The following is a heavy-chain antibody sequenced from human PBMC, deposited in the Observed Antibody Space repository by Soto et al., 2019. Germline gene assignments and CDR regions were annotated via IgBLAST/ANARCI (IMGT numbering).Heavy chain of an antibody. Sequence: PSETLSLTCAVYGGSFSGYYWSWIRQPPGKGLEWIGEVNHSGSTNYNPSLKSRVTISVDTSKNQFSLKLSSVTAADTAVYYCARLTTVKQSTTGGMAVWGQGTTVTGAS. V-gene: IGHV4-34*01. CDR2: VNHSGST. CDR3: ARLTTVKQSTTGGMAV. CDR1: GGSFSGYY. J-gene: IGHJ6*02. D-gene: IGHD4-17*01.